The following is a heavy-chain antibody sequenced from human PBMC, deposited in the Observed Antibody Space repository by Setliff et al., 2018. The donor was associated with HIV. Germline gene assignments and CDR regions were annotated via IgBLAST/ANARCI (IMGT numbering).Heavy chain of an antibody. Sequence: GGSLRLSCAASGFTFSSYAMSWVRQAPGKGLEWVSGISGSGSNTYDADSVKGRFSVSRDNSNNTVYLQMNSLRAEDTPMYYCAKTQTVITVYGPFDSWGQGTPVTVS. CDR1: GFTFSSYA. V-gene: IGHV3-23*01. CDR3: AKTQTVITVYGPFDS. D-gene: IGHD3-10*01. CDR2: ISGSGSNT. J-gene: IGHJ4*02.